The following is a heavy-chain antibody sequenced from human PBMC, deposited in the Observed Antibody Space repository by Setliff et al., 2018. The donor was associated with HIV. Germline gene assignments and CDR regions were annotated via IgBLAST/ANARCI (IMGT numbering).Heavy chain of an antibody. D-gene: IGHD2-21*02. Sequence: ASVKVSCKASGYTFTSYDINWVRQATGQGLEWMGWMNPNSGNSGYAQKFQGRVTITRSTSISTAYMELSSLRSEDTAVYYCARVVTGGGNWFDPWGQGTLVTVSS. V-gene: IGHV1-8*03. J-gene: IGHJ5*02. CDR3: ARVVTGGGNWFDP. CDR1: GYTFTSYD. CDR2: MNPNSGNS.